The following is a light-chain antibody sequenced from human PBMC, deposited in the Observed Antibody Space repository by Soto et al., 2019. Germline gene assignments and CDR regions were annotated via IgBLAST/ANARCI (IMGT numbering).Light chain of an antibody. V-gene: IGKV3-15*01. J-gene: IGKJ4*01. Sequence: ETVMTQSPATLSVSPGERATLSCRASQSISSNLAWFQQKPGQAPRLLIYDASTMATGFPARFSGSGSGTEFTLTISSLQSEDFAVYYCQQYNNWPLTVGGGTKGDIK. CDR1: QSISSN. CDR2: DAS. CDR3: QQYNNWPLT.